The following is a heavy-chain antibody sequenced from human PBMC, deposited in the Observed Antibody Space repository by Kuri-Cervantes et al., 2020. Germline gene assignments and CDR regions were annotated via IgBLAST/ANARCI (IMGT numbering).Heavy chain of an antibody. J-gene: IGHJ4*02. CDR1: GFTFSHFA. Sequence: GGSLRLSCAASGFTFSHFAMHWVRQAPGEGLEWVAVISYDGNIKFYEDSVKGRLTISRDNSKGMLYLQLYRLRVEDTALYYCARDPDYFNSSGTMDHWGRGTLVTVSS. D-gene: IGHD3-22*01. CDR3: ARDPDYFNSSGTMDH. CDR2: ISYDGNIK. V-gene: IGHV3-30*03.